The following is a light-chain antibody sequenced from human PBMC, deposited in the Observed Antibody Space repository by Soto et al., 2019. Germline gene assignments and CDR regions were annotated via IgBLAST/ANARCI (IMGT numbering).Light chain of an antibody. CDR2: EVT. CDR1: SGDIGRYNR. Sequence: QSALTQPASVSGSPGQSITISCTGTSGDIGRYNRVSWYQQHPGKAPKLIIYEVTDRPSGVSNRFSGSKSGNTASLTISGLPAEAEAEYYCSSYTNINTRACVFGTGTKLTVL. CDR3: SSYTNINTRACV. V-gene: IGLV2-14*01. J-gene: IGLJ1*01.